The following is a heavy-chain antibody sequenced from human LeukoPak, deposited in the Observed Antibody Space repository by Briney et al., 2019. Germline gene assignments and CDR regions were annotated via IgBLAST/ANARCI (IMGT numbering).Heavy chain of an antibody. CDR3: AKEKAPLITMIVVPEAFDI. CDR2: ISSSGSTI. V-gene: IGHV3-11*01. D-gene: IGHD3-22*01. Sequence: GGSLRLSCAASGFTFSDYYMSWIRQAPGKGLEWVSYISSSGSTIYYADSVKGRFTISRDNSKNTLYLQMNSLRAEDTAVYYCAKEKAPLITMIVVPEAFDIWGQGTMVTVSS. J-gene: IGHJ3*02. CDR1: GFTFSDYY.